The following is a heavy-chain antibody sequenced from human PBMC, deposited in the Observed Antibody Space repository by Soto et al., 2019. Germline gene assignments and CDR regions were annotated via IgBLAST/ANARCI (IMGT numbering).Heavy chain of an antibody. D-gene: IGHD6-13*01. CDR3: ARDGYSSSWYPY. V-gene: IGHV1-69*13. J-gene: IGHJ4*02. Sequence: GASVKVSCKASGGTFSSYAISWVRQAPGQGLEWMGGIIPIFGTANYAQKFQGRVTVTADESTSTAYMELSSLRSEDTAVYYCARDGYSSSWYPYWGQGTLVTVSS. CDR2: IIPIFGTA. CDR1: GGTFSSYA.